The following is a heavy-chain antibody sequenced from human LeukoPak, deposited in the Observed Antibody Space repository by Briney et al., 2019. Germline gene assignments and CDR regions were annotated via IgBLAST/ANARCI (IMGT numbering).Heavy chain of an antibody. J-gene: IGHJ4*02. Sequence: SETLSLTCAVYGGSFSGYYWSWIRQPPGKGLEWIGEINHSGSTNYNPSLKSRVTISVDTSKNQFSLKLSSVTAADTAVYYCARRKPYSGSWYLLDYWGQGTLVTVSS. CDR2: INHSGST. V-gene: IGHV4-34*01. D-gene: IGHD6-13*01. CDR1: GGSFSGYY. CDR3: ARRKPYSGSWYLLDY.